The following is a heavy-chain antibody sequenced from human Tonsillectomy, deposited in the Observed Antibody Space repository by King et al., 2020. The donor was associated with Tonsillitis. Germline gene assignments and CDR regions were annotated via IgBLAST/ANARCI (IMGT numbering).Heavy chain of an antibody. V-gene: IGHV3-30*18. J-gene: IGHJ6*03. CDR3: AKDLTGGDNSYYYMDV. CDR2: ISYDGSTK. D-gene: IGHD7-27*01. CDR1: GFSFSTSG. Sequence: VQLVESGGGVVQPGRSLRLSCAASGFSFSTSGMHWVRQAPGKGLEWVALISYDGSTKYYVDSVKGRFTISRANFKNTLYLEMTSLKAEDTAVYYCAKDLTGGDNSYYYMDVWGKGTTVTVSS.